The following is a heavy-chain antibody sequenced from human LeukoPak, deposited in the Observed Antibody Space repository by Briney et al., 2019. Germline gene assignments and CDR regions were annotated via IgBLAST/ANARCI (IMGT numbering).Heavy chain of an antibody. CDR3: AGGPRGFGVNYYFDS. CDR1: GFTFSSYE. J-gene: IGHJ4*02. Sequence: GGSLRLSCAASGFTFSSYEMNWVRQAPGKGLEWVSYISSSGSTIYYADSVKGRFTISRDNAKNSLYLQMNSLRAEDKGVYYCAGGPRGFGVNYYFDSWGQGTLVTVSS. D-gene: IGHD3-10*01. V-gene: IGHV3-48*03. CDR2: ISSSGSTI.